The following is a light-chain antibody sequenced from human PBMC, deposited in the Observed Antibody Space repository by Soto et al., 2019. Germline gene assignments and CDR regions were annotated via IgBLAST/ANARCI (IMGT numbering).Light chain of an antibody. CDR3: QQYNNSPRT. V-gene: IGKV3-15*01. J-gene: IGKJ1*01. Sequence: EIVLTQSPYTLSLSPGERATLSCRASQSVSSNLAWYQQKPGQAPRLLIYGASTRATGIPARSSGSGSGTEFTLTISSLPSEDFALYYCQQYNNSPRTFGQGTKVDIK. CDR1: QSVSSN. CDR2: GAS.